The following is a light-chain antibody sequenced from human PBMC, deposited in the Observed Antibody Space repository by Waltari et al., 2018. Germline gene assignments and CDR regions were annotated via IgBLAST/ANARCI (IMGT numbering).Light chain of an antibody. J-gene: IGLJ1*01. CDR2: DVS. CDR3: FSYAGRNTYV. V-gene: IGLV2-11*01. CDR1: NSDVGAYNF. Sequence: QSALTQPRSVSGSPGQSVTISCTGTNSDVGAYNFVSWYQHHPGKAPKLMIYDVSKRPPVLPDRSSGAKSGNTASLTISGLQAEDDADYHCFSYAGRNTYVFGTGTKVTVL.